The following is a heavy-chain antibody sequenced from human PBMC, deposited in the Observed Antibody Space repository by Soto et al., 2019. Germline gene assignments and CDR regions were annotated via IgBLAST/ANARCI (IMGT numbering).Heavy chain of an antibody. J-gene: IGHJ4*02. CDR1: GGSISSGDYS. CDR2: IYHSGST. D-gene: IGHD3-22*01. Sequence: QLQLQESGSGLVKPSQTLSLTCAVSGGSISSGDYSWSWIRQPPGKGLEWIGYIYHSGSTYYNQSLKSRLTISVDRSNNQFSLKLSAVTTADTAVYYCAGSCYYPNDFDYWGQGTLVPVSS. V-gene: IGHV4-30-2*01. CDR3: AGSCYYPNDFDY.